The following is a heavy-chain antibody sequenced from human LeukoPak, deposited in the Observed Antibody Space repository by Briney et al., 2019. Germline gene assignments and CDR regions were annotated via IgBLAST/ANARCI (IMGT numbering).Heavy chain of an antibody. V-gene: IGHV4-59*01. D-gene: IGHD6-13*01. CDR2: IYYSGST. CDR3: ARGYGSSSYYYYGMDV. CDR1: GGSISSYY. Sequence: PSQTLSLTCTVSGGSISSYYWSWIRQPPGKGLEWIGYIYYSGSTNYNPSLKSRVTISVDTSKNQFSLKLSSVTAADTAVYFCARGYGSSSYYYYGMDVWGQGTTVTVSS. J-gene: IGHJ6*02.